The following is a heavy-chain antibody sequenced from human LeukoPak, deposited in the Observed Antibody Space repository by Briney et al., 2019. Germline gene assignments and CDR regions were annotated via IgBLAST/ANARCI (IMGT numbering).Heavy chain of an antibody. D-gene: IGHD3-16*01. V-gene: IGHV1-2*02. J-gene: IGHJ4*02. CDR1: GYTFTGYY. Sequence: ASVKVSCKASGYTFTGYYMHWVRQAPGQGLEWMGWINPNSGDTNYAQKFQDRVTMTRDTSISTAYMELSRLRSDDTAVYYCARVRYRLAETYIDYWGQGTLVTVSS. CDR2: INPNSGDT. CDR3: ARVRYRLAETYIDY.